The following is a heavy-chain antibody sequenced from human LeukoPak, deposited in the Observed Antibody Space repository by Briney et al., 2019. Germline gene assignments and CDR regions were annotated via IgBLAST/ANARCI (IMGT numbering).Heavy chain of an antibody. V-gene: IGHV4-61*01. Sequence: SETLSLTCTVSGGSVSSGSYYWSWIRQSPGKGLEWIGYIYDRGITDYNPSLRSRVTISVDMSKNQFSLKLSSVTAADTAVYYSAKWISVRIAATGTFDSWGQGTLVTVSS. CDR2: IYDRGIT. CDR3: AKWISVRIAATGTFDS. J-gene: IGHJ5*01. CDR1: GGSVSSGSYY. D-gene: IGHD6-13*01.